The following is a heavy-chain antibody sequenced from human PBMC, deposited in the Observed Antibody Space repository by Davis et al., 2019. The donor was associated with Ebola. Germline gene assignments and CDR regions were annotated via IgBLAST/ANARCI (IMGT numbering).Heavy chain of an antibody. CDR2: ISAYNGNT. CDR1: GYTFTSYG. CDR3: ARGGDYYGSGSYYNAPFNY. J-gene: IGHJ4*02. V-gene: IGHV1-18*01. D-gene: IGHD3-10*01. Sequence: ASVKVSCKASGYTFTSYGISWVRQAPGQGLEWMGWISAYNGNTNYAQKLQGRVTMTTDTSTSTAYMELRSLRSDDTAVYYRARGGDYYGSGSYYNAPFNYWGQGTLVTVSS.